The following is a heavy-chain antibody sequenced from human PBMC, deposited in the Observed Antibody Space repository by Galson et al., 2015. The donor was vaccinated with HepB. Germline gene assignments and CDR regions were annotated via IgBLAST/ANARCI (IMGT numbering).Heavy chain of an antibody. J-gene: IGHJ5*02. V-gene: IGHV1-3*04. CDR3: ARAPRIAFGERMQPLTS. CDR2: INTGKGNT. CDR1: GYTLTTYN. Sequence: SVKVSCKASGYTLTTYNMHWIRQAPGQRLEWMGWINTGKGNTNYSQRFQGRVTLTRDTTANTAYMEVSSLRSEDTAVYYCARAPRIAFGERMQPLTSWGPGTLVTVSS. D-gene: IGHD3-10*01.